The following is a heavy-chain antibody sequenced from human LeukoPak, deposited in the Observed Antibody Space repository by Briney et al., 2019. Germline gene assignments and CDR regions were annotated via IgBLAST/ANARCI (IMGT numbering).Heavy chain of an antibody. CDR2: IYTSGST. CDR1: GGSISSYY. D-gene: IGHD6-19*01. CDR3: ARDSFSVAGYYYYCGMDV. Sequence: SETLSLTCTVSGGSISSYYWSWIRQPAGKGLEWIGRIYTSGSTNYNPSLKSRVTMSVDTSKNQCSLKLSSVAAADTAVYYCARDSFSVAGYYYYCGMDVWGQGTTVTVSS. J-gene: IGHJ6*02. V-gene: IGHV4-4*07.